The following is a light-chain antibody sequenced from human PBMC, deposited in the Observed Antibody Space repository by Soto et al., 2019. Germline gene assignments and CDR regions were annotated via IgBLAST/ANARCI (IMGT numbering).Light chain of an antibody. J-gene: IGKJ1*01. CDR3: QQLKSYPQT. Sequence: DIQMTQSPSTLSGSVGDRVTITCRASQSISSYLNWYQQKPGKAPKLLIYAASTLQSGVPSRFSGSGSGTEFTLTISSLQPEDFATYYCQQLKSYPQTFGQGTKVDIK. CDR2: AAS. V-gene: IGKV1-9*01. CDR1: QSISSY.